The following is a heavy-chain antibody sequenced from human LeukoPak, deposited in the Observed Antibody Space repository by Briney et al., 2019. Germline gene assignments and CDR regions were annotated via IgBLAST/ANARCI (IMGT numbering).Heavy chain of an antibody. CDR1: AFTSSSYG. CDR3: AKPYKYGVRDVHFDY. V-gene: IGHV3-30*18. J-gene: IGHJ4*02. D-gene: IGHD5-24*01. CDR2: ISNDGSNE. Sequence: GGSLRLSCAASAFTSSSYGMHWVRQAPGKGLEWVAAISNDGSNEYYADSVKGRFTISRDNSKNTLYLQMNSLRAEDTAVYYCAKPYKYGVRDVHFDYWGQGTLVTVSS.